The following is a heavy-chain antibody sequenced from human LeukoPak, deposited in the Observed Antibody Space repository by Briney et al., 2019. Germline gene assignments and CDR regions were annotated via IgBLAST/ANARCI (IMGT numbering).Heavy chain of an antibody. CDR3: ARIIYCSSTSCYAPYFDY. V-gene: IGHV1-18*01. CDR2: ISAYNGNT. Sequence: ASVKVSCKASGYTFTSYGISWVRQAPGQGLEWMGWISAYNGNTNYAQKLQGRVTMTTDTSTSTAYMELRSLRSDDTAVYYCARIIYCSSTSCYAPYFDYWGQGTLVTVSS. CDR1: GYTFTSYG. D-gene: IGHD2-2*01. J-gene: IGHJ4*02.